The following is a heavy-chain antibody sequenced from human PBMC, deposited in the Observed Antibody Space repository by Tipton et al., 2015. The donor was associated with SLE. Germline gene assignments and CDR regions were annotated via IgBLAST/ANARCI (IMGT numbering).Heavy chain of an antibody. D-gene: IGHD6-13*01. Sequence: SLRLSCAASGFTFSSYSMNWVRQAPGKGLEWVSAISGSGGSTYYADSVKGRFTISRDNSKNTLYLQMNSLRAEDTAVYYCAKDPLAGYCGMDVWGQGTTVTVSS. V-gene: IGHV3-23*01. CDR3: AKDPLAGYCGMDV. J-gene: IGHJ6*01. CDR1: GFTFSSYS. CDR2: ISGSGGST.